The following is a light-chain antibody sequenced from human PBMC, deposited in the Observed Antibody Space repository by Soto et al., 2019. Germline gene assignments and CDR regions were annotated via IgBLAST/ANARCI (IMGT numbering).Light chain of an antibody. CDR2: EDN. CDR1: SGSIASNY. V-gene: IGLV6-57*01. J-gene: IGLJ2*01. Sequence: NFMLTQPHSVSESPGQTVTISCTRSSGSIASNYVQWYQPRPGSSPTIVIYEDNQRPSGVPDRFSGSIDSSSSSASLTISGLKSEDEADYYCQSYDSDTVIFGGGTKLTVL. CDR3: QSYDSDTVI.